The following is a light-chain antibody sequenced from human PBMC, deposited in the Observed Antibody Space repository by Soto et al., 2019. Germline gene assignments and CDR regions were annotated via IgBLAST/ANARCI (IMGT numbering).Light chain of an antibody. J-gene: IGKJ1*01. V-gene: IGKV1-5*03. CDR1: QSISYW. CDR3: QQYNLYSWT. Sequence: DIQMTQSPSTLSASVGDRVTITCRASQSISYWLAWYQQKPGKAPNLLIYKASSLKSGVPSRFSGSGSGTEFTLTISSLQAYDFATYYCQQYNLYSWTFGQGTKVEIK. CDR2: KAS.